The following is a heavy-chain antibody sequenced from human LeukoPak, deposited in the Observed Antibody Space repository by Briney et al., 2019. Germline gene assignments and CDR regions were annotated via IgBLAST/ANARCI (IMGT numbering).Heavy chain of an antibody. Sequence: ASVKVSCKASGYTFTSYAMHWVRQAPGQRLEWMGWINAGNGNTKYSQEFQGRVTITRDTSASTAYMELSSLRSEDMAVYYCARYSAAGRTYYFDYWGQGTLVTVSS. CDR1: GYTFTSYA. J-gene: IGHJ4*02. CDR2: INAGNGNT. D-gene: IGHD6-13*01. CDR3: ARYSAAGRTYYFDY. V-gene: IGHV1-3*03.